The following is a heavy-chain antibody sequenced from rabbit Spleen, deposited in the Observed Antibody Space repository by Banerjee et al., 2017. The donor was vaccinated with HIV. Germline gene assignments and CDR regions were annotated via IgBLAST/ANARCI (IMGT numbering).Heavy chain of an antibody. CDR2: IDAGSSGTT. Sequence: QSLAESGGDLAKPGASLTLTCTASGFSFSTSYYMCWVRQAPGKGLEWIACIDAGSSGTTYYATWAKGRFTISKTSSTTVTLQMPSLTAADTATYFCARETSSGWGVVSFYFNLWGQGTLVTVS. CDR1: GFSFSTSYY. D-gene: IGHD4-1*01. J-gene: IGHJ4*01. CDR3: ARETSSGWGVVSFYFNL. V-gene: IGHV1S40*01.